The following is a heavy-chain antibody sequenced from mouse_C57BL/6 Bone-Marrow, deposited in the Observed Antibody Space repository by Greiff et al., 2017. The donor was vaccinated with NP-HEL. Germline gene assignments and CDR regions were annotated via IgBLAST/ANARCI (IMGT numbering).Heavy chain of an antibody. J-gene: IGHJ2*01. CDR2: IDPEDGVT. CDR1: GFNIKDYY. Sequence: EVQLQQSGAELVKPGASVKLSCTASGFNIKDYYMHSVKQRTEQGLEWIGRIDPEDGVTTYAPKFQGKATITADTSSNTAYLQLSSLTSEDTAVYYCARSVVAWDYWGQGTTLTVSS. D-gene: IGHD1-1*01. V-gene: IGHV14-2*01. CDR3: ARSVVAWDY.